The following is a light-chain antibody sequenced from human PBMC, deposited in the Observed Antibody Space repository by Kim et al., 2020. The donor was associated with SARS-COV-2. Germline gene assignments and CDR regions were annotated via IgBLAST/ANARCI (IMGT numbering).Light chain of an antibody. V-gene: IGLV2-11*03. J-gene: IGLJ2*01. CDR3: CSYAGNYLVV. CDR1: SSDIGIYNL. CDR2: AVT. Sequence: GQSITISCTGTSSDIGIYNLVSWYQQHPGKAPNLMIYAVTKRPLGVPDRFSGSKSGNTASLTVSGLQAEDEADYYCCSYAGNYLVVFGGGNKVTVL.